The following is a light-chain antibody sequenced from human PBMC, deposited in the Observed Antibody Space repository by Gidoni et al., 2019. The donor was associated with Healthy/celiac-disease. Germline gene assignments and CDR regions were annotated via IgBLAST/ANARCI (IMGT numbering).Light chain of an antibody. J-gene: IGKJ5*01. CDR1: QSVSSN. Sequence: EIVMTQSPATLSVSPGARATLSCRASQSVSSNLAWYQQKPGQAPRLLLYGASTRATGIPARFSGSGSRTEFTLTISSLQSEDFAVYYCQQYNNWPPITFGQGTRLEIK. V-gene: IGKV3-15*01. CDR3: QQYNNWPPIT. CDR2: GAS.